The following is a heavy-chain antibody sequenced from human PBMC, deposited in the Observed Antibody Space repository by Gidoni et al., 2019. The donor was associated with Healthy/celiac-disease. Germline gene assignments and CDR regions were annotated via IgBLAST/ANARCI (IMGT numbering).Heavy chain of an antibody. CDR1: GFTVSSNY. CDR2: IYSVGST. CDR3: ARDAGLDIVAY. Sequence: EVQLVESGGGLIQPGGSLRLSCAPSGFTVSSNYMSWVRHAPGKGLEWVSFIYSVGSTYYADSVKGRFTISRDNSKNTLYRQMNSRRAEDTAVYYCARDAGLDIVAYWGQGTLVTVSS. J-gene: IGHJ4*02. D-gene: IGHD5-12*01. V-gene: IGHV3-53*01.